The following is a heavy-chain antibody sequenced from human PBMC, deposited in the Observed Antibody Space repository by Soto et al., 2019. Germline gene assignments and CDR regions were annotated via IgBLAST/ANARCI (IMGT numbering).Heavy chain of an antibody. CDR1: GYTFTGYY. J-gene: IGHJ6*02. D-gene: IGHD6-13*01. CDR3: ASIAAADYYYGMDV. CDR2: INPNSGGT. Sequence: ASVKVSCKASGYTFTGYYMHWVRQAPGQGLEWMGWINPNSGGTNYAQKFQGRVTMTRDTSISTAYMELSRLRSDDTAVYYCASIAAADYYYGMDVWGQGTTVTVSS. V-gene: IGHV1-2*02.